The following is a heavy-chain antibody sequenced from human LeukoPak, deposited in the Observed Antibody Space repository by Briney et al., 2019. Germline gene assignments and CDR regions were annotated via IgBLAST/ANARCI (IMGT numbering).Heavy chain of an antibody. CDR2: IYYSGST. J-gene: IGHJ4*02. Sequence: PPETLSLTCTVSGGSISSSSYYWGWIRQPPGKGLEWIGSIYYSGSTYYNPSLKSRVTISVDTSKNQFSLKLSSVTAADTAVYYCASRYYDSSGLDYWGQGTLATVSS. CDR3: ASRYYDSSGLDY. D-gene: IGHD3-22*01. CDR1: GGSISSSSYY. V-gene: IGHV4-39*01.